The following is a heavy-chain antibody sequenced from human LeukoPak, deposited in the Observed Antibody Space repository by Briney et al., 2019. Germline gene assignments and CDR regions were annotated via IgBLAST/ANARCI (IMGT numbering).Heavy chain of an antibody. J-gene: IGHJ1*01. CDR1: GFPFSNYA. CDR3: ARDPNGNYVGAFDFQR. V-gene: IGHV3-23*01. Sequence: GGSLRLSCAASGFPFSNYALTWVRQAPGKGLEWVSSISGRSTYYADSVKGRFSISRDNYKNTLYLQMSSLRAEDTAVYYCARDPNGNYVGAFDFQRWGQGTLVTVSS. CDR2: ISGRST. D-gene: IGHD4-17*01.